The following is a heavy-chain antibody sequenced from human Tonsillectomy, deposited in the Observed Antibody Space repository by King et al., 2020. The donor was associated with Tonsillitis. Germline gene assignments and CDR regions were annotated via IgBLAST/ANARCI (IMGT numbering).Heavy chain of an antibody. D-gene: IGHD3-3*01. V-gene: IGHV3-21*01. CDR2: ISSSSSYI. Sequence: VQLVESGGGLVKPGGSLRLSCAASGFTFSSYSMNWVRQAPGKGLEWVSSISSSSSYIYYADSVKGRFTISRDNAKNSLYLQMNSLRAEDTAVYYCARGWADAYYDFWGGYWGPPYYYYGMDVWGQGTTVTVSS. J-gene: IGHJ6*02. CDR3: ARGWADAYYDFWGGYWGPPYYYYGMDV. CDR1: GFTFSSYS.